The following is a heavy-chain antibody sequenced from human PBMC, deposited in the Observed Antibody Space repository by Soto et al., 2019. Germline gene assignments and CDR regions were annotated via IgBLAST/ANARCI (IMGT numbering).Heavy chain of an antibody. J-gene: IGHJ4*02. CDR1: GFTFSSYA. V-gene: IGHV3-23*01. Sequence: GGSLRLSCAASGFTFSSYAMSWVRQAPGKGLEWVSAISGSGGSTYYADSVKGRFTISRDNSKNTLYLQMNSLRAEDTAVYYCAKDRLESVLLWFGELFGPLGYWGQGTLVTVSS. CDR3: AKDRLESVLLWFGELFGPLGY. D-gene: IGHD3-10*01. CDR2: ISGSGGST.